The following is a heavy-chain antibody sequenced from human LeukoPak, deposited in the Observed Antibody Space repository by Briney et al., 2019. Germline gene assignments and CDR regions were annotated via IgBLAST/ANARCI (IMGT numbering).Heavy chain of an antibody. Sequence: SGGSLRLSCAASGFTFSSYSVNWVRQAPGKGLEWVSSISSSSSYIYYADSVKGRFTISRDNAKNSLYLQMNSLRAEDTAVYYCARQTVGVTGVGITGVFGSWGQGTLVTVSS. J-gene: IGHJ4*02. CDR2: ISSSSSYI. D-gene: IGHD1-26*01. V-gene: IGHV3-21*04. CDR3: ARQTVGVTGVGITGVFGS. CDR1: GFTFSSYS.